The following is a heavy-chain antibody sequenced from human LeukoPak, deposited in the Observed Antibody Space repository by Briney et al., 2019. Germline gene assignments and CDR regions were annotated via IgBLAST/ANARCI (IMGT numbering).Heavy chain of an antibody. V-gene: IGHV3-30*02. CDR1: GFTFSIYG. CDR3: ASIDRPDSGWPPWDY. J-gene: IGHJ4*02. D-gene: IGHD6-19*01. CDR2: IRYGGSNK. Sequence: PGGSLRLSCAASGFTFSIYGIHWVRQAPGKGLEWVAFIRYGGSNKNYADSVKGRFTISRDNSKNTLYLQMNSLRAEDTAVYYCASIDRPDSGWPPWDYWGQGTLVTVSS.